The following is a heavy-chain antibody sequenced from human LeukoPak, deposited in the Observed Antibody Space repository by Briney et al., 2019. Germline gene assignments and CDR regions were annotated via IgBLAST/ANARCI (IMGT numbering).Heavy chain of an antibody. Sequence: ASVKVSCKASGYTFTGHYMHWVRQAPGQGLEWMGWINPNSGGTNSAQKFQGRVTMTRDTSISTAYMELSRLRYDDTAVYYCASGGILYQLATISWGQGTLVTVSS. CDR2: INPNSGGT. V-gene: IGHV1-2*02. J-gene: IGHJ4*02. CDR3: ASGGILYQLATIS. CDR1: GYTFTGHY. D-gene: IGHD5-12*01.